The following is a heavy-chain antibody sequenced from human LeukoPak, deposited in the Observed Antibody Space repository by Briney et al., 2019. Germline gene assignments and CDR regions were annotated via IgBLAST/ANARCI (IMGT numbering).Heavy chain of an antibody. V-gene: IGHV1-18*01. D-gene: IGHD3-3*01. CDR1: GYTFPNYG. CDR3: ARELYYDFWSGPEDY. Sequence: GASVKVSCKTSGYTFPNYGITWVRQAPGQGLERMGWIRADNGNTEYSRKFQGRVTMTIDTSTSTAYMDLRSLRSDDTAVYYCARELYYDFWSGPEDYWGQGTLVTVSS. CDR2: IRADNGNT. J-gene: IGHJ4*02.